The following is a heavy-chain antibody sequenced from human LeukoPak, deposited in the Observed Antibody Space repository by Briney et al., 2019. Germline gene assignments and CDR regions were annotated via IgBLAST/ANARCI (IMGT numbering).Heavy chain of an antibody. CDR3: AREGAPQLSSYFDH. D-gene: IGHD1-1*01. Sequence: GASVKASCKASGYTFTAYYIHWVRQAPGQGLEWMGWINPNTGGTNFAQRFQGRVTMTRDTSINTAYMELSSLRSDDTAMYYCAREGAPQLSSYFDHWGQGTLVTVSS. J-gene: IGHJ4*02. CDR1: GYTFTAYY. V-gene: IGHV1-2*02. CDR2: INPNTGGT.